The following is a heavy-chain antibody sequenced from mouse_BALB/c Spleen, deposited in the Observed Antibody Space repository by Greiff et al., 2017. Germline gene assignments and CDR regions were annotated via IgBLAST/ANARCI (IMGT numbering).Heavy chain of an antibody. J-gene: IGHJ1*01. V-gene: IGHV5-17*02. CDR3: ARNYYGSSYWYFDV. CDR1: GFTFSSFG. CDR2: ISIGSSTI. D-gene: IGHD1-1*01. Sequence: EVQVVESGGGLVQPGGSRKLSCAASGFTFSSFGMHWVRQAPEKGLEWVAYISIGSSTIYYADTVKGRFTISRDNPKNTLFLQMTSLRSEDTAMYYCARNYYGSSYWYFDVWGAGTTVTVSS.